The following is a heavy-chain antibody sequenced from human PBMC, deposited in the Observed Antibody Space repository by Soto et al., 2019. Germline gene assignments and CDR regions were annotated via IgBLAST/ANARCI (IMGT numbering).Heavy chain of an antibody. D-gene: IGHD6-19*01. CDR2: MNSDGSRT. J-gene: IGHJ4*02. CDR3: ARGPRGWYGFDY. Sequence: EVQLVESGGGLVQPGGSLRLSCAASGFTFSSDWMHWVRQAPGKXLVWVSRMNSDGSRTTYADSVKGRFTISRDNAKNTLYLQMNSLRAEDTAVYYCARGPRGWYGFDYWGQGTLVTVSS. CDR1: GFTFSSDW. V-gene: IGHV3-74*01.